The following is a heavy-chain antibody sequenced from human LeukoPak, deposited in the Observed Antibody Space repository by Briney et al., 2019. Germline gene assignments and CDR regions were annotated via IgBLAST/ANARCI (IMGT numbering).Heavy chain of an antibody. CDR1: GYTFTGHY. CDR3: ARGYYYDSSGYYNY. V-gene: IGHV1-2*02. CDR2: INPNSGGT. D-gene: IGHD3-22*01. Sequence: ASVKVSCKASGYTFTGHYIHWVRQAPGQGLEWMGWINPNSGGTNYAQKFQGRVTMTRDTSISTAYMELSRLRSDDTAVYYCARGYYYDSSGYYNYWGQGTLVTVSS. J-gene: IGHJ4*02.